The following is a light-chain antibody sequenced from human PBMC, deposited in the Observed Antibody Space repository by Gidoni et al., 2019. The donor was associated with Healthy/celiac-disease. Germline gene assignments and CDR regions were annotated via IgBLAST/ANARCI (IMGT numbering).Light chain of an antibody. J-gene: IGKJ1*01. CDR2: AAS. CDR1: QGISSY. CDR3: QQYYSYPVT. V-gene: IGKV1-8*01. Sequence: AIRMTQSPSSLSASTGDRVTITCRASQGISSYLAWYQQKPGKAPKLLIYAASTLQSGVPSRFSGSGSGTDFTLTISCLQSEDFATYYCQQYYSYPVTFXQXTKVEIK.